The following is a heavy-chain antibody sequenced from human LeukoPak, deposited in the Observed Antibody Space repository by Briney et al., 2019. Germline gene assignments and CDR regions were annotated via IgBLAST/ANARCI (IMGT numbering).Heavy chain of an antibody. J-gene: IGHJ6*02. V-gene: IGHV1-18*01. CDR3: ARVLLDLYYYYYGMDV. CDR1: GYTFTSYG. Sequence: ASVKVSCKASGYTFTSYGISWVRQAPGQGLEWMGWISAYNGNTNYAQKLQGRVTMTTDTSTSTAYMELRSLRSDDTAVYYCARVLLDLYYYYYGMDVWGQGTTVTVSS. CDR2: ISAYNGNT. D-gene: IGHD1-7*01.